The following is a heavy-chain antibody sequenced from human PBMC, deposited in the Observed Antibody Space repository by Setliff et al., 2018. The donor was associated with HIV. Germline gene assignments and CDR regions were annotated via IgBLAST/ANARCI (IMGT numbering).Heavy chain of an antibody. CDR3: ARERGRDGYNYY. CDR2: IIPLFGTA. D-gene: IGHD5-12*01. CDR1: GYTFTTYG. J-gene: IGHJ4*02. Sequence: SVKVSCKPSGYTFTTYGLSWVRQAPGQGLEWMGGIIPLFGTANYAQKFQGRVTMTTDELMTTAYLELSSLRSEDTAVYYCARERGRDGYNYYWGQGTLVTVSS. V-gene: IGHV1-69*05.